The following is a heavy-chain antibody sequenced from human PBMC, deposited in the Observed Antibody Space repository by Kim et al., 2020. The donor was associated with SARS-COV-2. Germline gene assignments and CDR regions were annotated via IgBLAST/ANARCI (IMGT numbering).Heavy chain of an antibody. Sequence: SMKGRFTVSRDNAKNSLYLQLNSLRAEDTAVYYCARVSRSAIGIFPITDYWGQGTSVTVSS. CDR3: ARVSRSAIGIFPITDY. D-gene: IGHD2-15*01. V-gene: IGHV3-11*04. J-gene: IGHJ4*02.